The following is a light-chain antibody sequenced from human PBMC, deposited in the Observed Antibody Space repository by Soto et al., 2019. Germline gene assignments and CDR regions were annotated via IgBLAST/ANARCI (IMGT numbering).Light chain of an antibody. J-gene: IGLJ3*02. CDR3: GTWDSGLSVWV. CDR2: ESN. Sequence: QSVLTQPPSVSAAPGQKVTISCSGSNSNIGSNYVSWYQQLPGTAPKLLIYESNKRPSGIPDRFSGSESGTSAALGITGLQTGDEADYYCGTWDSGLSVWVFGGGTKVTVL. CDR1: NSNIGSNY. V-gene: IGLV1-51*02.